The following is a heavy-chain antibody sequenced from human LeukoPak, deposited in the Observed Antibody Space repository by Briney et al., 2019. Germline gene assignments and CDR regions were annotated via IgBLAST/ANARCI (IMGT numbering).Heavy chain of an antibody. CDR2: INPSGGST. D-gene: IGHD3-10*01. Sequence: GAVTVSCMASGYTFTSYYMHWVRQAPGQGVEGMGIINPSGGSTSYAQKFQGRVTMTRDTSTSTVYMELSSLTSEDTAVYYCARGTDSGDFDIWGQGTMVTVSS. J-gene: IGHJ3*02. CDR1: GYTFTSYY. CDR3: ARGTDSGDFDI. V-gene: IGHV1-46*01.